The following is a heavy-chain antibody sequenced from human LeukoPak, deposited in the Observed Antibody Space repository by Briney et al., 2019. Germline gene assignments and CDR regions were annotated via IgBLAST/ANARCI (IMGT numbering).Heavy chain of an antibody. CDR3: ARDRPWGYFDV. D-gene: IGHD1-26*01. J-gene: IGHJ4*02. CDR1: VFPYSRYS. Sequence: GGSLRLSCTTSVFPYSRYSKNGARQAPGKGREGGSYISSGSSIRQYADSVKGRFTISRDNAKKSGYLQMNSLRAEDTAVYYCARDRPWGYFDVWGQGNLVTVSS. V-gene: IGHV3-48*04. CDR2: ISSGSSIR.